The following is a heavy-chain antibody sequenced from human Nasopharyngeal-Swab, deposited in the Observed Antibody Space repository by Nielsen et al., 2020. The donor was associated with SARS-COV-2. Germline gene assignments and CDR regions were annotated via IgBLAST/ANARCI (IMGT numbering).Heavy chain of an antibody. D-gene: IGHD3-16*01. Sequence: GESLKISCAASGFIFSNYAMSWVRQAPGKGLEWVSTINNRGDDTHYVDSVRGRFTVSRDNSKNTLYLQMNSLRAEDTAVYYCAKGAGVWGSYIFDYWGQGTLVTVSS. J-gene: IGHJ4*02. CDR3: AKGAGVWGSYIFDY. V-gene: IGHV3-23*01. CDR1: GFIFSNYA. CDR2: INNRGDDT.